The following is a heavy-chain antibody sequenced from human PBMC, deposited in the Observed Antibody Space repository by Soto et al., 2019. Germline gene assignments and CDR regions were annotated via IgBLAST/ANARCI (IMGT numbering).Heavy chain of an antibody. Sequence: GESLKLSCKGSGYSFNNYWIGWVRQMPGKGLEWLAIIYPGDSDTRYSPSFQGHVTISADRSISTAYLQWSSLKASDTAMYYCARLGYCTGGNCYLDYWGQGTLVTVSS. CDR2: IYPGDSDT. V-gene: IGHV5-51*01. J-gene: IGHJ4*02. CDR1: GYSFNNYW. D-gene: IGHD2-8*02. CDR3: ARLGYCTGGNCYLDY.